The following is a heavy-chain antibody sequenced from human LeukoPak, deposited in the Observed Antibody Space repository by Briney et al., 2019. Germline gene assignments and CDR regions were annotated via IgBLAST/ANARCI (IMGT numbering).Heavy chain of an antibody. Sequence: GGSLRLSCAASGFTLSSYGMHWVRKAPGKGLEGVAFIRYEGSNKYYAASVKGRFTISRDNSKNTLYLQMNSLRAEDTAVYYCAHGSLYQLDYWGQGTLVTVS. CDR1: GFTLSSYG. V-gene: IGHV3-30*02. CDR2: IRYEGSNK. J-gene: IGHJ4*02. D-gene: IGHD2-2*01. CDR3: AHGSLYQLDY.